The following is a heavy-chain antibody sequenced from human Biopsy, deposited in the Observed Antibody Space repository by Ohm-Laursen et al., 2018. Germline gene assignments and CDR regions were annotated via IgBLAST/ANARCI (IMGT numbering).Heavy chain of an antibody. CDR2: IYITGET. V-gene: IGHV4-4*07. CDR1: GGYISHYY. D-gene: IGHD3-10*01. Sequence: SETLSLTCTVSGGYISHYYWTWIRQPAGQGLEWIGRIYITGETDYNPSLKSGVTMSVDSSKKQFSLKLKFVTAADTAIYYCARAPPLIRGVVESWFDPWGQGILVTVSS. J-gene: IGHJ5*02. CDR3: ARAPPLIRGVVESWFDP.